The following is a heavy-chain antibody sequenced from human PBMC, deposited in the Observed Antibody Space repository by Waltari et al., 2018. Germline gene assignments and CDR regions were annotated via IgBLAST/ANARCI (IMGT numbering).Heavy chain of an antibody. Sequence: EVQLVESGGGLVKPGGSLRLSCAASGFSFSISPMSWVRRAPGKGLGWVAFISVNSEYIFYAYSLSGRFTISRDNAKNSLYLQMNSRTAEDTAVYYCASLASIWGQGTLVTVSS. D-gene: IGHD3-3*02. J-gene: IGHJ4*02. V-gene: IGHV3-21*02. CDR2: ISVNSEYI. CDR1: GFSFSISP. CDR3: ASLASI.